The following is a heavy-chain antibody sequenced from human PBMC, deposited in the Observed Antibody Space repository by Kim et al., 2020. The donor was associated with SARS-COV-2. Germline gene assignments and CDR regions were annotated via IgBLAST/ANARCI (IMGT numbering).Heavy chain of an antibody. CDR1: GFTFSSYG. Sequence: GSLRLSCAASGFTFSSYGMHWVRQAPGKGLEWVAVIWYDGSNKYYADSVKGRFTISRDNSKNTLYLQMNSLRAEDTAVYYCASLKVGAGSADYYYYGMDVWGQGTTVTVSS. D-gene: IGHD3-16*01. CDR3: ASLKVGAGSADYYYYGMDV. V-gene: IGHV3-33*01. J-gene: IGHJ6*02. CDR2: IWYDGSNK.